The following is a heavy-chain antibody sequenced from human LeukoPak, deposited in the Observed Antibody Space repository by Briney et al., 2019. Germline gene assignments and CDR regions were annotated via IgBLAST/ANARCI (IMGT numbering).Heavy chain of an antibody. V-gene: IGHV1-69*13. J-gene: IGHJ6*04. D-gene: IGHD2-2*01. Sequence: SVTVSFKASGGTFSSYAISWVRQAPGQGLEWMGGIIPIFGTANYAQKFQGRVTITADESTSTAYMELSSLRSEDTAVYYCARAPRVPAALDVWGKGTTVTVSS. CDR3: ARAPRVPAALDV. CDR1: GGTFSSYA. CDR2: IIPIFGTA.